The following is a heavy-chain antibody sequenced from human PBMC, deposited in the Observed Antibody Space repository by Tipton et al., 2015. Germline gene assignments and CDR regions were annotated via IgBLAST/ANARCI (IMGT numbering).Heavy chain of an antibody. V-gene: IGHV4-61*01. Sequence: TLSLTCTVSGGSVSSGSYYWSWIRQPPGKGLEWIGYISYTETSHYNASLKSRVTTSVDTSKTQFSLKMSSVTASDTAVYYCARARGRHGGLFDSWGQGTLVTVSS. CDR2: ISYTETS. D-gene: IGHD4-23*01. CDR3: ARARGRHGGLFDS. CDR1: GGSVSSGSYY. J-gene: IGHJ4*02.